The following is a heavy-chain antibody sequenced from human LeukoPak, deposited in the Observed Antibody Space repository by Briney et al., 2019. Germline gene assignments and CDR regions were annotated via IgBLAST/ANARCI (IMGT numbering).Heavy chain of an antibody. V-gene: IGHV3-30*18. J-gene: IGHJ3*02. Sequence: LPAGSLRLSCAASGFTFSSYAMSWVRQAPGKGLEWVAVISYDGSNKYYADSVKGRFTISRDNSKNTLYLQMNSLRAEDTAVYYCAKLLGIPALESDAFDIWGQGTMVTVSS. CDR3: AKLLGIPALESDAFDI. CDR2: ISYDGSNK. CDR1: GFTFSSYA. D-gene: IGHD1-1*01.